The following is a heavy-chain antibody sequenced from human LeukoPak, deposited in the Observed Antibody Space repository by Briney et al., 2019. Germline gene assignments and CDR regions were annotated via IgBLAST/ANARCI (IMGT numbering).Heavy chain of an antibody. CDR1: GFTFSNYG. V-gene: IGHV3-30*18. D-gene: IGHD5-12*01. Sequence: PGGPLRLSCAVSGFTFSNYGMHWVRQAPGKGLEWVAVISYDGSNKYYADSVKGRFTISRENSKNTLSLQMNSRRTEDIAVYYCCKEMGWLHRAFHYWGQGTLVTVSS. CDR2: ISYDGSNK. J-gene: IGHJ4*02. CDR3: CKEMGWLHRAFHY.